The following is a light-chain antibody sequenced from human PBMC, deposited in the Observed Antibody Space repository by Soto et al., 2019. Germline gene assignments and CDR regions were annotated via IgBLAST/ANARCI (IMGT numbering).Light chain of an antibody. Sequence: DIVMTQSPLSLPVTPGEPASISCRSNQNLLYSNGYNYLDWYLQKPGQSPQLLIYLGSNRASGVPDRLRGSGSGTDFTLKISRVEAEDVGVYYCMQALQVPHTFGQGTKLEIK. V-gene: IGKV2-28*01. J-gene: IGKJ2*01. CDR2: LGS. CDR3: MQALQVPHT. CDR1: QNLLYSNGYNY.